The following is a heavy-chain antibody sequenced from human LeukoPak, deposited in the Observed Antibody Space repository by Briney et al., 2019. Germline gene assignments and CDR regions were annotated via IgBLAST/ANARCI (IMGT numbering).Heavy chain of an antibody. CDR2: INHSGST. D-gene: IGHD6-13*01. V-gene: IGHV4-34*01. Sequence: SETLSLTCAVYGGSFSGYYWSWLRQPPGKGLEWIGEINHSGSTNYNPSLKSRVTISVDTSKNQFSLKLSSVTAADTAVYYCARGARRYSSSWHYYYYYMDVWGKGTTVTVSS. CDR3: ARGARRYSSSWHYYYYYMDV. J-gene: IGHJ6*03. CDR1: GGSFSGYY.